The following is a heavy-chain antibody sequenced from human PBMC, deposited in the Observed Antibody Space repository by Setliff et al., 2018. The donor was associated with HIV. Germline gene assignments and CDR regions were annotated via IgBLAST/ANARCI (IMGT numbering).Heavy chain of an antibody. J-gene: IGHJ5*01. CDR1: GFTFTSYA. CDR2: ISGGGGGT. V-gene: IGHV3-23*01. D-gene: IGHD2-21*01. Sequence: GGSLRLSCAASGFTFTSYAMNWVRQAPGKGLEWVSGISGGGGGTYYADSVKGRFTISRDNSRNALYLQMDSLRAEDTAVYHCAKLREGHVYSQYDSWGHGTLVTVSS. CDR3: AKLREGHVYSQYDS.